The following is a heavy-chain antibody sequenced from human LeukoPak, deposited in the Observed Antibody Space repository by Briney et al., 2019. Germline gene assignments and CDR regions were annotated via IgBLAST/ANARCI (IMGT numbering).Heavy chain of an antibody. J-gene: IGHJ4*02. CDR1: GGSISSGDYY. Sequence: SETLSFTCTVSGGSISSGDYYWSWIRQPPGKGLEWIGNIYYSGSTNYNPSLKSRVTISVDTSKNQFSLKLSSVTAADTAVYYCARGRLAPPMVTYIDYWGQGTLVTVSS. V-gene: IGHV4-61*08. CDR2: IYYSGST. CDR3: ARGRLAPPMVTYIDY. D-gene: IGHD4-17*01.